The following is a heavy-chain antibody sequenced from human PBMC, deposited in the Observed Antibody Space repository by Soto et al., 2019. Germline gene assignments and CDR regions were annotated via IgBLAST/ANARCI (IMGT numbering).Heavy chain of an antibody. CDR3: AKDRGPRPDAFDI. V-gene: IGHV3-23*01. CDR2: ISGGGGVK. D-gene: IGHD3-10*01. Sequence: GGSLRLSCAASGFTFSSYAMSWVRQAPGRGLEWVSAISGGGGVKYYADSVKGRFAISRDNSKNTLYLQMNSLRAEDTAIYYCAKDRGPRPDAFDIWGQGTLVTVSS. J-gene: IGHJ3*02. CDR1: GFTFSSYA.